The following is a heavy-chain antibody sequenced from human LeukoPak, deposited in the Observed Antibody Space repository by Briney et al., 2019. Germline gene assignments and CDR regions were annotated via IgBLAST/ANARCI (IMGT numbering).Heavy chain of an antibody. V-gene: IGHV1-46*01. CDR3: ARAWEAVAGNYGVVDY. CDR1: GYSFINYY. CDR2: INPSGAGT. Sequence: ASVKVSCEASGYSFINYYIHWVRQAPGQGLEWMGIINPSGAGTSFAQKFRGRVTMTRDMSTSTVYMELNSLRSQDTAVYYCARAWEAVAGNYGVVDYWGQGTLVTVSS. J-gene: IGHJ4*02. D-gene: IGHD4-17*01.